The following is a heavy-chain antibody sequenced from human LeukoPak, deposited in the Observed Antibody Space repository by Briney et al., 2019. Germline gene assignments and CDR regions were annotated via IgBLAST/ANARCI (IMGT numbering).Heavy chain of an antibody. Sequence: GGSLRLSCAASRFTFSSYAMSWVRQAPGKGLEWVSTIGNSGGNTYYADSVKGRFTISRDNSKNTLYLQMNDLRAEDTAVYYCAKSYYYDNSGDWGQGTLVTVSP. V-gene: IGHV3-23*01. D-gene: IGHD3-22*01. CDR1: RFTFSSYA. J-gene: IGHJ4*02. CDR3: AKSYYYDNSGD. CDR2: IGNSGGNT.